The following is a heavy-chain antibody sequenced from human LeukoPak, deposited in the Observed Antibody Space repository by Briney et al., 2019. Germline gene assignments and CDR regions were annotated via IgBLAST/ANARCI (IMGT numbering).Heavy chain of an antibody. CDR1: GYTFNAYY. CDR3: ASEAFCASGNCYLQRVAS. Sequence: ASVKVSCKPSGYTFNAYYMHWVRQAPGQGLEWVGWIDPKTGITRYAQKFQGRVTITRDTPIGTVYMELSSLKSDDTAVYYCASEAFCASGNCYLQRVASWGPGTLVTVSS. J-gene: IGHJ4*02. CDR2: IDPKTGIT. V-gene: IGHV1-2*02. D-gene: IGHD3-22*01.